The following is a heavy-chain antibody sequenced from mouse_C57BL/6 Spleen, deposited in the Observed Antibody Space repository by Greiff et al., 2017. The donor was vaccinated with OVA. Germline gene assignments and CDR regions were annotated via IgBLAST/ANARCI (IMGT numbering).Heavy chain of an antibody. D-gene: IGHD1-1*01. CDR2: INYDGSST. CDR3: ARAQDYYGSSYGYFDY. J-gene: IGHJ2*01. Sequence: EVQRVESEGGLVQPGSSMKLSCTASGFTFSDYYMAWVRQVPEKGLEWVANINYDGSSTYYLDSLKSRFIISRDNAKNILYLQMSSLKSEDTATYYCARAQDYYGSSYGYFDYWGQGTTLTVSS. CDR1: GFTFSDYY. V-gene: IGHV5-16*01.